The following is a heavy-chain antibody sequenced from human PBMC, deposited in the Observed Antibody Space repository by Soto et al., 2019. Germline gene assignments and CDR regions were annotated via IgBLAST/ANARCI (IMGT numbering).Heavy chain of an antibody. V-gene: IGHV3-23*01. CDR2: ISGSGGST. Sequence: EVQLLESGGGLVQPGGSLRLSCAASGFTFSSNAMSWVRKAPGKGLEWVSAISGSGGSTYYADSVKGRFTISRDNSKNTLYLQMNSLRAEDTAVYYCAKVAGYYYDSSGYYLPDYWGQGTLVTVSS. J-gene: IGHJ4*02. CDR3: AKVAGYYYDSSGYYLPDY. CDR1: GFTFSSNA. D-gene: IGHD3-22*01.